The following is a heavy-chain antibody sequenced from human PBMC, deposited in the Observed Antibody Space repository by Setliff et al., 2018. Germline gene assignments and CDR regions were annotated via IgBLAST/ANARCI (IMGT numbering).Heavy chain of an antibody. J-gene: IGHJ2*01. V-gene: IGHV4-39*07. CDR2: IYDSGST. CDR3: ARPPRGGRWYFDL. Sequence: PSETLSLTCTVSGGSMRSISYYWGWVRQPPGKGLEWIGTIYDSGSTNYNPSLKSRVTISVDTSKNQFSLKLSSVTAADTAVYYCARPPRGGRWYFDLWGRGTLVTV. CDR1: GGSMRSISYY. D-gene: IGHD3-16*01.